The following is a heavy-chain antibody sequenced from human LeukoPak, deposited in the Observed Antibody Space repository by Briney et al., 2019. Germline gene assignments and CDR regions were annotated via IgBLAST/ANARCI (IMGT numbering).Heavy chain of an antibody. Sequence: GASVKVSCKASGGTFSSYAISWVRQAPGQGLEWMGGIIPIFGTANYAQKFQGRVTITADESTSTAYMELSSPRSEDTAVYYCARVNRDTSGYYHVYFDYWGQGTLVSVSS. J-gene: IGHJ4*02. D-gene: IGHD3-22*01. CDR1: GGTFSSYA. V-gene: IGHV1-69*13. CDR3: ARVNRDTSGYYHVYFDY. CDR2: IIPIFGTA.